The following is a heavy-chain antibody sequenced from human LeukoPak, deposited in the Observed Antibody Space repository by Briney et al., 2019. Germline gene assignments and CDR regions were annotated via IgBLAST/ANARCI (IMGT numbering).Heavy chain of an antibody. J-gene: IGHJ4*02. V-gene: IGHV3-21*01. CDR1: GFTFRSYA. Sequence: GGSLRLSCAASGFTFRSYAMSWVRQAPGKGLEWVSSISSSSSYIYYVDSVRGRFTISRDNAKNSLYLQMNSLRAEDTAVYYCARDKQTSGYSYGFDFWGQGTLVTVSS. CDR2: ISSSSSYI. CDR3: ARDKQTSGYSYGFDF. D-gene: IGHD5-18*01.